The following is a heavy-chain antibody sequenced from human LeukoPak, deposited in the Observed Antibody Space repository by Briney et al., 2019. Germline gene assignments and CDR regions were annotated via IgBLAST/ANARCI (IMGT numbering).Heavy chain of an antibody. CDR1: GFTFSHYA. V-gene: IGHV3-30*18. CDR2: ISFDGTNK. J-gene: IGHJ4*02. CDR3: AKGGYYERPWYFDY. Sequence: GRSLRLSCAASGFTFSHYAMHWVRQAPGKGLEWVAVISFDGTNKFYADPVKGRFTISRDNSKNALYLQMNSLRAEDTAVYYCAKGGYYERPWYFDYWGQGTLVTVSS. D-gene: IGHD3-22*01.